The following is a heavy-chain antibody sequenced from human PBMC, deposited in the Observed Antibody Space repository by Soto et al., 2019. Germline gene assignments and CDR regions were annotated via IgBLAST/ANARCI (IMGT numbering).Heavy chain of an antibody. Sequence: QVQVVESGGGVVQPGRSLRLSCTVSGFTFSGHAMHWVRQAPGKGLEWVAQIWYDGSNNYYADSVKGRFTISRDNSKNRLYVQMDSLRVDDTAVYYCARDGQSLAPYALDVWGQGTSVTVSS. CDR3: ARDGQSLAPYALDV. CDR1: GFTFSGHA. D-gene: IGHD6-19*01. V-gene: IGHV3-33*01. CDR2: IWYDGSNN. J-gene: IGHJ6*02.